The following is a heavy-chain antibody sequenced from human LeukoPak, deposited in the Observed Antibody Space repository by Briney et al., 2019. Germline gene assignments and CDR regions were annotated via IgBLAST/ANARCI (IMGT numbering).Heavy chain of an antibody. CDR2: IYTSGST. V-gene: IGHV4-4*07. CDR1: GGSISSYY. Sequence: SETLSLTCTVSGGSISSYYWSWIRQPAGKGLEWIGRIYTSGSTNYNPSLKSRVTISVDKSKNQFSLKLSSVTAADTAVYYCARDSYGSGSYYPQGYYYYIDVWGKGTTVTVSS. CDR3: ARDSYGSGSYYPQGYYYYIDV. J-gene: IGHJ6*03. D-gene: IGHD3-10*01.